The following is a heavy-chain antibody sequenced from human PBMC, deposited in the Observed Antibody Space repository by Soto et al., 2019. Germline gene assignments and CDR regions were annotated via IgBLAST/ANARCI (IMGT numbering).Heavy chain of an antibody. CDR1: GFSFSYSY. D-gene: IGHD1-1*01. J-gene: IGHJ4*02. CDR2: ISSGAFTI. V-gene: IGHV3-11*01. CDR3: ARDTTRLEH. Sequence: GGSLRLSCVVSGFSFSYSYMTWVRQIPGKGLEWIASISSGAFTISYAAAVKGRFTVSRDDGHNSLFLQMDSLRAAATALSYCARDTTRLEHWGQGTLVTVSS.